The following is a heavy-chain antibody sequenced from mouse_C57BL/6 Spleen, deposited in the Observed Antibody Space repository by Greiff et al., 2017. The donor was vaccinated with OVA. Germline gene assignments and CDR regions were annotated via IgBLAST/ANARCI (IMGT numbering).Heavy chain of an antibody. CDR2: IHPNSGST. J-gene: IGHJ2*01. V-gene: IGHV1-64*01. D-gene: IGHD4-1*01. Sequence: QVQLQQSGAELVKPGASVKLSCKASGYTFTSYWMHWVKQRPGQGLEWIGMIHPNSGSTNYNEKFKSKATLTVDKSSSTAYMQLSSLTSEDSAVYYCARSGTRYFDYWGQGTTLTVSS. CDR1: GYTFTSYW. CDR3: ARSGTRYFDY.